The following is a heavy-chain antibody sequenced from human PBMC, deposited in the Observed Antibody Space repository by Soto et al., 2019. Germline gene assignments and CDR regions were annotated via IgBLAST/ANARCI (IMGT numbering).Heavy chain of an antibody. Sequence: LRLSCAASGFTFSSYAMSWVRQAPGKGLEWVSAISGSGGSTYYADSVKGRFTISRDNSKNTLYLQMNSLRAEDTAVYYCAKGPARPRAFDIWGQGTMVTVSS. D-gene: IGHD6-6*01. V-gene: IGHV3-23*01. J-gene: IGHJ3*02. CDR2: ISGSGGST. CDR1: GFTFSSYA. CDR3: AKGPARPRAFDI.